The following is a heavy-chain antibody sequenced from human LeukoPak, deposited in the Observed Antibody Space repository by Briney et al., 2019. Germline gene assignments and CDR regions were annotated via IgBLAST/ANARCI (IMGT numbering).Heavy chain of an antibody. CDR2: IYSGGST. D-gene: IGHD5-18*01. CDR3: ARDRVDTVNDYYYGMDV. Sequence: GGSLRLSCAASGFTVSSNYMSWVRQAPEKGLEWVSVIYSGGSTYYADSVKGRFTISRDNSKNTLYLQMNSLRAEDTAVYYCARDRVDTVNDYYYGMDVWGQGTTVTVSS. CDR1: GFTVSSNY. V-gene: IGHV3-53*01. J-gene: IGHJ6*02.